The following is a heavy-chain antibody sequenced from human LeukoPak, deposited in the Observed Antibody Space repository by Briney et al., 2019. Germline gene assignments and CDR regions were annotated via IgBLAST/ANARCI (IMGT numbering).Heavy chain of an antibody. J-gene: IGHJ3*02. D-gene: IGHD2-2*01. CDR1: GFTFSSYS. Sequence: GGSLRLSCAASGFTFSSYSMNWVRQAPGKGLEWVSSISSSSSYIYYADSVKGRFTISRDNAKNSLYLQMNSLRAEDTAVYYCARDPDPTIVVVPAAPGFAFDIWGQGTMVTVSS. CDR3: ARDPDPTIVVVPAAPGFAFDI. V-gene: IGHV3-21*01. CDR2: ISSSSSYI.